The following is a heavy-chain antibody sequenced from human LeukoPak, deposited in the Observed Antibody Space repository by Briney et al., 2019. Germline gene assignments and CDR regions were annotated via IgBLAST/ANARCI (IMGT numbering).Heavy chain of an antibody. D-gene: IGHD3-3*01. V-gene: IGHV4-4*07. Sequence: SETLSLTCSVSGGSISTYYWSWIRQPAGKGLDWIGRVYRSGDTNYNPSLKSRVTMSVDTSKTQISLMLRSVTAADAAMYYCSRDDLEYSVHNGMDVWGQGTTVTVSS. CDR2: VYRSGDT. J-gene: IGHJ6*02. CDR1: GGSISTYY. CDR3: SRDDLEYSVHNGMDV.